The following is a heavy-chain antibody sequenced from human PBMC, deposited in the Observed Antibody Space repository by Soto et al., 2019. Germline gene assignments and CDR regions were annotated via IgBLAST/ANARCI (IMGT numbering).Heavy chain of an antibody. Sequence: SVKLSFKASGGTYSSYATIWWRQAHEQGLEWMGGIIPIFGTANYAQKFQGRVTITADESTSTAYMELSSLRSEDTAVYYCARSTKQDHDILTGYYNDAFDIWGQGTMVTVSS. CDR1: GGTYSSYA. CDR3: ARSTKQDHDILTGYYNDAFDI. J-gene: IGHJ3*02. D-gene: IGHD3-9*01. V-gene: IGHV1-69*13. CDR2: IIPIFGTA.